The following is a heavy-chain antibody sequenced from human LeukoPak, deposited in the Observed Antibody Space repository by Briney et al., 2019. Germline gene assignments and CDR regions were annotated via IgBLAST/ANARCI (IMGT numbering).Heavy chain of an antibody. CDR1: GFTFSSYA. V-gene: IGHV3-23*01. CDR3: AKHTVQPYFDY. Sequence: GVSLRLSCAASGFTFSSYASSWVRQAPGKGLEWVSGITGSGGTTYYADSVKGRFTISRDNSKNTLYLQVNSLRAEDTAVYYCAKHTVQPYFDYWGQGTLVT. D-gene: IGHD4-17*01. CDR2: ITGSGGTT. J-gene: IGHJ4*02.